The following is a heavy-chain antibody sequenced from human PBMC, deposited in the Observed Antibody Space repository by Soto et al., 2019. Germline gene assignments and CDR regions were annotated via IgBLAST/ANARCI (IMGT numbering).Heavy chain of an antibody. V-gene: IGHV4-39*01. D-gene: IGHD3-9*01. CDR2: IYYSGST. J-gene: IGHJ4*02. CDR1: GGSISSSSYY. Sequence: QLQLQESGPGLVKPSETLSLTCTVSGGSISSSSYYWGWIRQPPGKGLEWIGSIYYSGSTYYNPSLKRRVTISVDTSKNQFSLKLSSVTAADTAVYYCARRESYDILTGYYHFDYWGQGTLVTVSS. CDR3: ARRESYDILTGYYHFDY.